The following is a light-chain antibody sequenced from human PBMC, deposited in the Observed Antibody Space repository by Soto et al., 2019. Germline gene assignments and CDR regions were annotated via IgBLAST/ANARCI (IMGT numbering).Light chain of an antibody. CDR1: QSVSSSY. Sequence: EIVLTQSPGTLSLSPGERATLSCRASQSVSSSYLAWYQQNRGQAPMLLIYGASSRAPGIPDRFGGSGSGTDFTLTISRLEPEDFAVYYCQQYGSSRWTFGQGTKVEIK. CDR3: QQYGSSRWT. CDR2: GAS. V-gene: IGKV3-20*01. J-gene: IGKJ1*01.